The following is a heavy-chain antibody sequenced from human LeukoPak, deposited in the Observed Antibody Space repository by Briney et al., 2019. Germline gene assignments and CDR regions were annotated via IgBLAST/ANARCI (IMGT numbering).Heavy chain of an antibody. CDR3: AKDLGGELLYDY. CDR2: IYSDGST. J-gene: IGHJ4*02. D-gene: IGHD2-2*02. Sequence: GGSLRLSCAASGFTVSSNYMSWVRQAPGKGLEWVSLIYSDGSTYYADSVKGRFTISRDNSKNTLYLQMNSLRAEDTAVYYCAKDLGGELLYDYWGQGTLVTVSS. V-gene: IGHV3-53*01. CDR1: GFTVSSNY.